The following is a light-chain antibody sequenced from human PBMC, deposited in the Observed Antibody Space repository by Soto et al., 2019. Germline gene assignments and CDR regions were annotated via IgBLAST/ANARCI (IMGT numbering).Light chain of an antibody. V-gene: IGLV2-14*01. CDR2: EVR. CDR1: ISDVGFYDY. CDR3: SSYTSSGTLV. Sequence: QSALTQPASVSGSPGQSITISCTGTISDVGFYDYVSWYQQHPGKAPKLIIHEVRNRPSGISLRFSGSKSGNTASLTISGLQPEDESDYYCSSYTSSGTLVFGGGTQLTVL. J-gene: IGLJ3*02.